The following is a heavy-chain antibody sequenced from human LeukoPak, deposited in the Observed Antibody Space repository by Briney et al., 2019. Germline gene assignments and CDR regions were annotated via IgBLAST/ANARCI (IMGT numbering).Heavy chain of an antibody. D-gene: IGHD4-23*01. Sequence: GGSLRLSCEASGFGVSGNAMAWVRQAAGKGLQWVSGLGSDGRTHYADSVRGRFTISRDESKNTVYLQMNSLRAEDTALYYCAKDILGWSFDYWGQGTLVTVSS. CDR2: LGSDGRT. J-gene: IGHJ4*02. CDR3: AKDILGWSFDY. V-gene: IGHV3-23*01. CDR1: GFGVSGNA.